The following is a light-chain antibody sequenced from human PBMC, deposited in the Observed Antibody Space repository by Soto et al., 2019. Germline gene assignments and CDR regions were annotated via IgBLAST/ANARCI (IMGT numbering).Light chain of an antibody. V-gene: IGKV3-11*01. Sequence: EIVLTQSPATLSLSPGDTATLSCRASQSVSTWLTWYQQKPGQAPRLLLYDASNRATGIPARFSGSGSGTDFTLTISSLEPEDFAVYYCQQRSNWITFGQGTRLEIE. J-gene: IGKJ5*01. CDR2: DAS. CDR1: QSVSTW. CDR3: QQRSNWIT.